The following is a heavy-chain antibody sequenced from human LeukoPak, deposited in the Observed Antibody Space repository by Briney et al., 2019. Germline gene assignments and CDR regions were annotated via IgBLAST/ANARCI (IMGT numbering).Heavy chain of an antibody. D-gene: IGHD3-22*01. Sequence: GGSLRLSCAASGFTFDDYGMSWVRQAPGKGLEWVGRTRNKANSYTTEYAASVKGRFTISRDDSKNSLYLQMNSLKTEDTAVYYCAREIYDSSGYYYYGANDAFDIWGQGTMVTVSS. V-gene: IGHV3-72*01. CDR2: TRNKANSYTT. CDR1: GFTFDDYG. J-gene: IGHJ3*02. CDR3: AREIYDSSGYYYYGANDAFDI.